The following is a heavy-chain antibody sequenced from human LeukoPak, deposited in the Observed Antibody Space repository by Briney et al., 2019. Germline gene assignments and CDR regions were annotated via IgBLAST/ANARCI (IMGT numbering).Heavy chain of an antibody. CDR3: AKSLLESSGYYFDY. Sequence: GGSLGLSCSASGFTFSSCAMSWVRQAPGKGLVWVSTISGRGRSSYYVDSVKGRFTISRDNSKNTLYLQMNSLRAEDTAVYYCAKSLLESSGYYFDYWGQGTLVTVSS. D-gene: IGHD3-22*01. CDR1: GFTFSSCA. CDR2: ISGRGRSS. V-gene: IGHV3-23*01. J-gene: IGHJ4*02.